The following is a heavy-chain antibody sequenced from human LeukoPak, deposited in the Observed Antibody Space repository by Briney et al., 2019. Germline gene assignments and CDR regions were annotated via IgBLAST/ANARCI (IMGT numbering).Heavy chain of an antibody. D-gene: IGHD1-26*01. Sequence: SETLSLTCAVYGGSFSGYYWSWIRQPPGKGLEWIGEINHSGSTNYNPSLKSRVTISVDTSKNQFSLKLSSVTAADTAVYYCARRPPKVGATSLQYWGQGALVTVSS. V-gene: IGHV4-34*01. CDR1: GGSFSGYY. CDR3: ARRPPKVGATSLQY. CDR2: INHSGST. J-gene: IGHJ4*02.